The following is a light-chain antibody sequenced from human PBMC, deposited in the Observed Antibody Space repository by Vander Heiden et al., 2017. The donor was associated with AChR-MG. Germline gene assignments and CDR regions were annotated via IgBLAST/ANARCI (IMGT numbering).Light chain of an antibody. J-gene: IGLJ2*01. CDR3: CSYAGSSTPVG. Sequence: QSALTQPASVSGSPGQSITISCTGTSSDVGSYNLVSWYQQHPGKAPKLMIYEVSKWPSGVSNRFSGSKSGNTASLTISGLQAEDEADYYCCSYAGSSTPVGCGGATQL. CDR2: EVS. V-gene: IGLV2-23*02. CDR1: SSDVGSYNL.